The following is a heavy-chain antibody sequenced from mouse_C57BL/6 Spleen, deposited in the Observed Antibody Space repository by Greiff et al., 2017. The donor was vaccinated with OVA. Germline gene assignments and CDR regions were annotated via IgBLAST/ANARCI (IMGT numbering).Heavy chain of an antibody. CDR1: GYAFTNYL. J-gene: IGHJ3*01. V-gene: IGHV1-54*01. Sequence: QVQLQQSGAELVRPGPSVKVSCKASGYAFTNYLIEWVKQRPGQGLEWIGVINPGSGGTNYNEKFKGKATLTADKSSSTAYMQLSSLTSEDSAVYFCARHYDGYPAWFAYWGQGTLVTVSA. CDR2: INPGSGGT. CDR3: ARHYDGYPAWFAY. D-gene: IGHD2-3*01.